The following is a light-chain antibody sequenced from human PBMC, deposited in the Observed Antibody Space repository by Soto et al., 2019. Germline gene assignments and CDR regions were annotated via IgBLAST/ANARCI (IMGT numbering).Light chain of an antibody. Sequence: QSVLTQSPSASGTPGQRVTISCSGSASTIGRNYVYWYQQLPGTAPKLLIYRNSLRPSGVPDRFSGSKSGTSASLAISGLRSEDEADYYCEAWDDNLSGFYVFGDGTKVTVL. V-gene: IGLV1-47*01. J-gene: IGLJ1*01. CDR2: RNS. CDR3: EAWDDNLSGFYV. CDR1: ASTIGRNY.